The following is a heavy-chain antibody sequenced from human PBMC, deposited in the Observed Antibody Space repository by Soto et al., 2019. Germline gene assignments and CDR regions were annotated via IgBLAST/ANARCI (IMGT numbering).Heavy chain of an antibody. CDR1: GGSISSYSYY. CDR2: LYYTGTA. V-gene: IGHV4-39*02. CDR3: AKEGAVTMVRGVPGLGNYMDV. D-gene: IGHD3-10*01. Sequence: SETLSLTCTVSGGSISSYSYYWGWIRQPPGKGLEWIGTLYYTGTAYYNPSLQSRVTMSVDTSETQFSLKLTSVTAADTAVYYCAKEGAVTMVRGVPGLGNYMDVWGKGTTVTVSS. J-gene: IGHJ6*03.